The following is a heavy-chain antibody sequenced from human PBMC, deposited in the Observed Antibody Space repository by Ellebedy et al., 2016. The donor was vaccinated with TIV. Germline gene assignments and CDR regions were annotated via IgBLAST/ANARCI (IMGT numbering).Heavy chain of an antibody. Sequence: ASVKVSCKASGYTFTGYYMHWVRQAPGQGLEWMGWINPNSGGTNYAQKFQSRVTMTRDTSISTAYMELSRLRSDDTAVYYCARDNSGYEGTAFDIWGQGTMVTVSS. V-gene: IGHV1-2*02. CDR3: ARDNSGYEGTAFDI. J-gene: IGHJ3*02. D-gene: IGHD5-12*01. CDR2: INPNSGGT. CDR1: GYTFTGYY.